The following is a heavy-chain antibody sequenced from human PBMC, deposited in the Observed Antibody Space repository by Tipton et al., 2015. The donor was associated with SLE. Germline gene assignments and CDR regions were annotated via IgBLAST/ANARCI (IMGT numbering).Heavy chain of an antibody. CDR2: IYDTATT. Sequence: TLSLTCTVSGGAISSGNYYWTWIRQHPGKGLEWVGYIYDTATTYFNPSLKSRVTMSVATSKNQFSLRLTSGTAADTAMYYCARDSAVNFWYFDHWGRGTLVTVSS. CDR1: GGAISSGNYY. V-gene: IGHV4-30-4*01. CDR3: ARDSAVNFWYFDH. J-gene: IGHJ2*01.